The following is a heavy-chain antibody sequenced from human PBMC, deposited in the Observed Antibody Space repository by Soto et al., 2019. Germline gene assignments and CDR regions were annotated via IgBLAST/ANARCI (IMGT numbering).Heavy chain of an antibody. V-gene: IGHV3-74*01. D-gene: IGHD1-26*01. Sequence: EVQLVESGGGLVQPGGSLRLSCAASGFTFSIYWMHWVRQAPGKRPVWVSRIDNAGSSARYADSVKGRFTISRDNAKNTLSLQMNSLRAADTAVYYCTRVGGSVSGMDVWGQGTTVTVSS. J-gene: IGHJ6*02. CDR3: TRVGGSVSGMDV. CDR2: IDNAGSSA. CDR1: GFTFSIYW.